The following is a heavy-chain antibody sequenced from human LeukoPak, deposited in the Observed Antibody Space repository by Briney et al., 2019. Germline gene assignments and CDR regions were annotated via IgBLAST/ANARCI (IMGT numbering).Heavy chain of an antibody. CDR2: IYYSGST. J-gene: IGHJ5*02. Sequence: PSETLSLTCTVSGGSISSYYWSWIRQPPGKGLEWIGYIYYSGSTNYNPSLKSRVTISVDTSKNQFSLKLSSVTAADTAVYYCARKVLLWFGEKRNWFDPWGQGTLVTVSS. D-gene: IGHD3-10*01. CDR3: ARKVLLWFGEKRNWFDP. CDR1: GGSISSYY. V-gene: IGHV4-59*12.